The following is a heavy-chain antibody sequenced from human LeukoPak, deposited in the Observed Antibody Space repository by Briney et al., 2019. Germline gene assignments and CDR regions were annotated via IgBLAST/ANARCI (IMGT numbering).Heavy chain of an antibody. CDR1: GYTFTSYG. J-gene: IGHJ4*02. CDR2: ISAYNGNT. Sequence: ASVKVSCKASGYTFTSYGISWVRQAPGQGLEWMGWISAYNGNTNYAQKLQGRVTMTTDTSTSTAYMELRSLRSDDTAVYYCARDPAIDYYDSSGPFDYWGQGTLVTVSS. V-gene: IGHV1-18*01. CDR3: ARDPAIDYYDSSGPFDY. D-gene: IGHD3-22*01.